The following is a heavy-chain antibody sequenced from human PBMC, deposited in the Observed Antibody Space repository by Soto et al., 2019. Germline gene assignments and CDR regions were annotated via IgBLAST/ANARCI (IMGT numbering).Heavy chain of an antibody. CDR2: IWYDGSNK. D-gene: IGHD6-6*01. V-gene: IGHV3-33*01. CDR3: ARDSQGGEQLPFDP. CDR1: GFTFSSYG. Sequence: QVQLVESGGGVVQPGRSLRLSCAASGFTFSSYGMHWVRQAPGKGLEWVAVIWYDGSNKYYADSVKGRFTISRDNSKNPLYLQMTRLSAADTAVYYCARDSQGGEQLPFDPWGQGTLVTVSS. J-gene: IGHJ5*02.